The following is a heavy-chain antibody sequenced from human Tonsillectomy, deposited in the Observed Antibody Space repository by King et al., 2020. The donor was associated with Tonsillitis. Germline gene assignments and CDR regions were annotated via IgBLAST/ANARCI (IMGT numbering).Heavy chain of an antibody. CDR1: GFTFSDSA. D-gene: IGHD3-10*01. CDR2: ISYDGNNK. J-gene: IGHJ4*02. Sequence: QVQLVESGGGVVQPGRSLRLSCAASGFTFSDSAMHWVRQAPGKGLEWVAVISYDGNNKYYADSVKGRFTISRDNSKNKLFLQLYSLRAEDTAVYYCARLHYYSSGSSDYWGRGTLVTVSS. CDR3: ARLHYYSSGSSDY. V-gene: IGHV3-30-3*01.